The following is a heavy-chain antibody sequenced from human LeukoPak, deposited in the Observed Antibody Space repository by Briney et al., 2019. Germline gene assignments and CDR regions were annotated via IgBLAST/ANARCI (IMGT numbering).Heavy chain of an antibody. V-gene: IGHV3-9*01. J-gene: IGHJ4*02. D-gene: IGHD6-19*01. CDR2: ITWNSVSI. CDR1: GVIFGDYA. CDR3: AKGLAVSGEDY. Sequence: GGSLRLSCAASGVIFGDYAMHWVGQAPGKGLEWVSGITWNSVSIGYADSVKGRFTISRDNAKNSLYLQMSSLRAEDTAFYYCAKGLAVSGEDYWGQGTLVTVSS.